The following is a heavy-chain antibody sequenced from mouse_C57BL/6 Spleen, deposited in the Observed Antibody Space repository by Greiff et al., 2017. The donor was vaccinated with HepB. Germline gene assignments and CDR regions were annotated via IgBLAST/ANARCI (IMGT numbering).Heavy chain of an antibody. D-gene: IGHD2-12*01. CDR2: ISSGGDYI. CDR1: GFTFSSYA. J-gene: IGHJ3*01. V-gene: IGHV5-9-1*02. CDR3: TRAGTYFRGFAY. Sequence: EVMLVESGEGLVKPGGSLKLSCAASGFTFSSYAMSWVRQTPEKRLEWVAYISSGGDYIYYADTVKGRFTISRDNARNTLYLQMSSLKSEDTAMYYCTRAGTYFRGFAYWGQGTLVTVSA.